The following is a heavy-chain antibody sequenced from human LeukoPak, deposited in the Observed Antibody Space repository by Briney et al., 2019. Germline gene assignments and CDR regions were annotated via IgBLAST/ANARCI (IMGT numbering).Heavy chain of an antibody. J-gene: IGHJ4*02. V-gene: IGHV4-34*01. CDR3: ARHSTFFGVVIIKGRVRGPFDY. D-gene: IGHD3-3*01. CDR1: GGSFSGYY. Sequence: PSETLSLTCAVYGGSFSGYYWSWIRQPPGKGLEWIGEINHSGSTNYNPSLKSRVTISVDTSKNQFSLKLSSVTAADTAVYYCARHSTFFGVVIIKGRVRGPFDYWGQGTLVTVSS. CDR2: INHSGST.